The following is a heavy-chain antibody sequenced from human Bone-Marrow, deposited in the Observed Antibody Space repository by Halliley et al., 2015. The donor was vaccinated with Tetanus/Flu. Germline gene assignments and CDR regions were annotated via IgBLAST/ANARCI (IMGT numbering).Heavy chain of an antibody. D-gene: IGHD6-6*01. Sequence: TLSLTCAVSGDSISSGGYHWSWIRQSPGGGLQWIGYIYYSGNTFYNPSLQSRVSISVDTSKNQFSLRLSSVTAADTAMYYCARYYSISAPFDRWGQGALVTVSS. CDR2: IYYSGNT. J-gene: IGHJ4*02. CDR1: GDSISSGGYH. CDR3: ARYYSISAPFDR. V-gene: IGHV4-30-4*01.